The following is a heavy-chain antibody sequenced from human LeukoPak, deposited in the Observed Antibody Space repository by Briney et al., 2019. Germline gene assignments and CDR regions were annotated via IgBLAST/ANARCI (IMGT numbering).Heavy chain of an antibody. CDR1: GGTFSSYA. CDR3: ARYRRGYLFAFDI. V-gene: IGHV1-18*01. CDR2: ISAYNGNT. J-gene: IGHJ3*02. Sequence: ASVKVSCKASGGTFSSYAISWVRQAPGQGLEWMGWISAYNGNTNYAQKLQGRVTMTTDTSTSTAYMELRSLRSDDTAVYYCARYRRGYLFAFDIWGQGTMVTVSS. D-gene: IGHD3-22*01.